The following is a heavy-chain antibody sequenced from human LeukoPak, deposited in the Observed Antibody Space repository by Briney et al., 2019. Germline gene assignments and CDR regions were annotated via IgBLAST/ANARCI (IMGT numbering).Heavy chain of an antibody. J-gene: IGHJ4*02. CDR1: GFTFSSYW. CDR3: ARNPPRYFN. V-gene: IGHV3-74*01. Sequence: PGGSRRLSCAGSGFTFSSYWMHWVRHAPGKGLVWVSGISTDGSEIYYADFVKGRFTISRDNAKNSLYLQMNSLRAEDTAVYYCARNPPRYFNWGQGTLVTVSS. CDR2: ISTDGSEI. D-gene: IGHD1-26*01.